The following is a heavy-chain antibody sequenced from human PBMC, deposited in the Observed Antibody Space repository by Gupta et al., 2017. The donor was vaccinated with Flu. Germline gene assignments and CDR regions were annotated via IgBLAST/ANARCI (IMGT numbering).Heavy chain of an antibody. Sequence: GKGLEWVGVIRSKAYDGTTDYAASVKGRFTISRDDSKSIAYLQMNSLKTDDTAMYFCARAPFYYATSGYYFDYWGQGTLVTVSS. D-gene: IGHD3-22*01. CDR2: IRSKAYDGTT. J-gene: IGHJ4*02. CDR3: ARAPFYYATSGYYFDY. V-gene: IGHV3-49*02.